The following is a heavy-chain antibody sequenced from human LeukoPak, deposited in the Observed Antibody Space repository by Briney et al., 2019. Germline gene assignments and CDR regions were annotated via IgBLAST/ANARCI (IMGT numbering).Heavy chain of an antibody. Sequence: PSETLSLTCTVSGGSISSSNYYWGWIRQPPGKGLEWIGPIYYIGSTYYNPSLKSRVTICVDTSKKQFSLKLNSVTAADTAVYYCARPSRSGSPPVSGFDYWGQGTLVTVSS. V-gene: IGHV4-39*01. D-gene: IGHD1-26*01. J-gene: IGHJ4*02. CDR3: ARPSRSGSPPVSGFDY. CDR2: IYYIGST. CDR1: GGSISSSNYY.